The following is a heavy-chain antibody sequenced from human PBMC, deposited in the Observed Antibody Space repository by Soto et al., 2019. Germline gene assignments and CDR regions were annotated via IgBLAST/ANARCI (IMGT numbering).Heavy chain of an antibody. CDR1: GYTFTSYD. D-gene: IGHD6-19*01. V-gene: IGHV1-8*01. J-gene: IGHJ5*02. CDR3: ASLVAVAGTRWFDP. Sequence: QVQLVQSGAEVKKPGASVKVSCKASGYTFTSYDINWVRQATGQGLEWMGWMNPNSGNTGYAQKFQGRVTMTRNTAISTAYMELSSLRSEDTAVYYCASLVAVAGTRWFDPWGQGTLVTVSS. CDR2: MNPNSGNT.